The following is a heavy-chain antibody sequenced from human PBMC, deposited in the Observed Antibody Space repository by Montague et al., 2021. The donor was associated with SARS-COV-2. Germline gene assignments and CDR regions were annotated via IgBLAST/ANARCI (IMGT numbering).Heavy chain of an antibody. CDR3: AKGSHSDETRGLRTGWFEP. J-gene: IGHJ5*02. CDR2: VIHSRKT. Sequence: SETRSLTCAVYGASFSGYHWTWIRQSPGRGLERIGVVIHSRKTSYKPSLQSRLTMSVDTHKKQFPLIMSSVTAADTAVYFCAKGSHSDETRGLRTGWFEPWGQGTLVTVSS. CDR1: GASFSGYH. D-gene: IGHD7-27*01. V-gene: IGHV4-34*01.